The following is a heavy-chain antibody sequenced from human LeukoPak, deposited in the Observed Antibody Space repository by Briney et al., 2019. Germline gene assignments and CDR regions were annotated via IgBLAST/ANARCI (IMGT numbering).Heavy chain of an antibody. CDR2: ISSSSSYT. J-gene: IGHJ4*02. D-gene: IGHD5-24*01. Sequence: PGGSLRLSCAASGFTFSDYYMSWIRQAPGKGLEWVSYISSSSSYTNYADSVKGRFTISRDNAKNSLYLQMNSPRAEDTAIYYCTRVGYIDEGIDYWGQGTLVTVSS. V-gene: IGHV3-11*06. CDR3: TRVGYIDEGIDY. CDR1: GFTFSDYY.